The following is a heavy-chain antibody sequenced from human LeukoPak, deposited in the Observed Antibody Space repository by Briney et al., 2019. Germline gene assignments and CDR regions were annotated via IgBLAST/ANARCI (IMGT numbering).Heavy chain of an antibody. V-gene: IGHV3-9*03. CDR1: GFTFENSA. D-gene: IGHD3-10*01. Sequence: GGSLRLSCAASGFTFENSAMHWVRQAPGKGLEWVSGISWNSGDLIYADSVKGRFTISRDNAKNSLHLQMNSLRLEDMALYYCARRSGDRAFDIWGQGTVVTVSS. CDR3: ARRSGDRAFDI. CDR2: ISWNSGDL. J-gene: IGHJ3*02.